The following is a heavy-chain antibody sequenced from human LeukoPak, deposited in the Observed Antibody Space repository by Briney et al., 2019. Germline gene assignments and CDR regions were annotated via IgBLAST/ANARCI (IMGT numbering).Heavy chain of an antibody. CDR2: IWDDGSSK. J-gene: IGHJ6*03. D-gene: IGHD4-11*01. Sequence: GRSLRLSCAASGIIFSSFGMHWVRQAPGRGLEWVALIWDDGSSKNYADSVKGRFTISRDNSKNTLYLQTDSLRVDDTAVYYCVRDRDYSAGFPYYYMDVWGTGTTVTVSS. CDR1: GIIFSSFG. CDR3: VRDRDYSAGFPYYYMDV. V-gene: IGHV3-33*01.